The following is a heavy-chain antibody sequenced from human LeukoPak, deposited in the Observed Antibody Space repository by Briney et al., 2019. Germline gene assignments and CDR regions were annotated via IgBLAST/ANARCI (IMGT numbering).Heavy chain of an antibody. Sequence: GGSLRLSCAASGFTFSDYYMNWVRQAPGKGLEWVSYISSSSSSIYYADSVKGRFTISRDNARNSLYLQMISLRAEDTAVYYCARNLGSATTAWGQGTLVTVSS. V-gene: IGHV3-48*01. J-gene: IGHJ5*02. CDR3: ARNLGSATTA. D-gene: IGHD4-11*01. CDR2: ISSSSSSI. CDR1: GFTFSDYY.